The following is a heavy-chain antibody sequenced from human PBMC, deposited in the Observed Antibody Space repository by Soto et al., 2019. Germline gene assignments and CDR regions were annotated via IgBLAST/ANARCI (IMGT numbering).Heavy chain of an antibody. CDR2: INAGNGNT. V-gene: IGHV1-3*01. CDR1: GYTFTSYA. D-gene: IGHD3-22*01. CDR3: ARDQGYRGAGDQIVGPDTCPDY. Sequence: ASVKVSCKASGYTFTSYAMHWVRQAPGQRLEWMGWINAGNGNTKYSQKFQGRVTITRDTSASTAYMELSSLRSEDTAVYYCARDQGYRGAGDQIVGPDTCPDYWGQGTLVTVSS. J-gene: IGHJ4*02.